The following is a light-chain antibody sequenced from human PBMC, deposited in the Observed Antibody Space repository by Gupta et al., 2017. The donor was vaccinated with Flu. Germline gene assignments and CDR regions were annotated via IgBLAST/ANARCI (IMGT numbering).Light chain of an antibody. CDR1: SSNIGSNT. V-gene: IGLV1-44*01. CDR3: AESDDSMKGLV. J-gene: IGLJ1*01. CDR2: SNN. Sequence: QSVLTQPPSASGTPGQRVTISCSGSSSNIGSNTVNWYQQLPGTANKRRSVSNNQRPSGVPDRFSGYKAGTSASPETRGLQSEDEADDYCAESDDSMKGLVFGTGTKVTVI.